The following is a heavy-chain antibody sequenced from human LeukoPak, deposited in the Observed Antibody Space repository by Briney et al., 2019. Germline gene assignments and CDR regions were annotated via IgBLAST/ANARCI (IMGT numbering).Heavy chain of an antibody. CDR2: INPGGGTT. CDR3: ARVQFAWFGELSYFDY. J-gene: IGHJ4*02. Sequence: ASVKVSCKASGYTVTSYHIHWVRQAPGQGLEWMGIINPGGGTTIYAQNFQGRVTMTTDTSTSTLYMELSSLRSEDTAVYYCARVQFAWFGELSYFDYWGQGTLVTVSS. D-gene: IGHD3-10*01. CDR1: GYTVTSYH. V-gene: IGHV1-46*01.